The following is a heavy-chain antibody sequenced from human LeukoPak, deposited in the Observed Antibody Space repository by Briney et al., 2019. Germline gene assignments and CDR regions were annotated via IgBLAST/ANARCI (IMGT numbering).Heavy chain of an antibody. V-gene: IGHV3-48*01. D-gene: IGHD2-21*01. CDR1: GFTFSSYS. Sequence: GGSLRLSCAASGFTFSSYSMNWVRQAPGKGLEWVSYISSSSTTIYYADSVKGRFTISRDNAKNSVFLQMNNLTAEDTALYYCVSRLSYWGQGTLVTVSS. J-gene: IGHJ4*02. CDR3: VSRLSY. CDR2: ISSSSTTI.